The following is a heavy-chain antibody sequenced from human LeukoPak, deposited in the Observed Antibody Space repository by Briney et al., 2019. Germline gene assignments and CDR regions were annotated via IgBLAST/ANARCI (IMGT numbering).Heavy chain of an antibody. Sequence: GASVKVSCKASGYTLTSYDINWVRQATGQGLEWMGWMNPNSGNTGYAQKFQGRVTMTRNTSIGTAYMELSSLRSEDTAVYYCARVARTYYDSSGYYPPVGAFDIWGQGTMVTVSS. CDR1: GYTLTSYD. J-gene: IGHJ3*02. V-gene: IGHV1-8*01. CDR3: ARVARTYYDSSGYYPPVGAFDI. D-gene: IGHD3-22*01. CDR2: MNPNSGNT.